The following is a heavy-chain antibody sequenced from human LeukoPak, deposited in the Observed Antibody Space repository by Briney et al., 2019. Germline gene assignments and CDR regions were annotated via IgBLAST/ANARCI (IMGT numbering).Heavy chain of an antibody. CDR3: AKTNGYCDY. D-gene: IGHD3-22*01. CDR2: IKEDGSEK. J-gene: IGHJ4*02. V-gene: IGHV3-7*03. CDR1: GFTFSNYW. Sequence: GGSLRLSCAASGFTFSNYWMSWVRQAPGKGLEWVANIKEDGSEKYYVDSVKGRSSISRDNSKNTLYLQMDSLRAEDTAVYHCAKTNGYCDYWGRGTLVTVSS.